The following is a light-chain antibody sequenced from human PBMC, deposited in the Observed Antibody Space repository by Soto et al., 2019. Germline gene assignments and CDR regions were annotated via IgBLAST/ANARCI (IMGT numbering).Light chain of an antibody. V-gene: IGKV3-20*01. Sequence: EIVLTQSPGTLSLSPGERATLSCRASQSVTNTYLAWYQQKPCQAPRLLIFGASSRATGIPDRFSGSGSGTDFTLTISFLQSEDFAVYYCQQYNSWPLITFGPGTRLEIK. J-gene: IGKJ5*01. CDR3: QQYNSWPLIT. CDR2: GAS. CDR1: QSVTNTY.